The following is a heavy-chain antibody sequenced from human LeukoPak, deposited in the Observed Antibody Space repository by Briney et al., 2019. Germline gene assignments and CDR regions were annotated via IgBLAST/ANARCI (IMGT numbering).Heavy chain of an antibody. V-gene: IGHV3-23*01. CDR1: GFTFDDYA. CDR2: ISGSGGST. D-gene: IGHD3-22*01. J-gene: IGHJ6*03. Sequence: PGGSLRLSCAASGFTFDDYAMHWVRQAPGKGLEWVSAISGSGGSTYYADSVKGRFTISRDNSKNTLYLQMNSLRAEDTAVYYCAKRAPLSGYLRYYYYYMDVWGKGTTVTVSS. CDR3: AKRAPLSGYLRYYYYYMDV.